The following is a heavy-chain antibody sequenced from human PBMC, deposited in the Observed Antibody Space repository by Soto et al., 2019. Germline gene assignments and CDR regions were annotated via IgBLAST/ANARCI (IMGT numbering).Heavy chain of an antibody. CDR2: INHSGST. D-gene: IGHD6-13*01. CDR1: GGSFSGYY. Sequence: SETLSLTCAVYGGSFSGYYWSWIRQPPGKGLEGIGEINHSGSTNYNPSLKSRVTISVDTSKNQFSLKLSSVTAADTAVYYCAGTYSSSWYYYYYGMDVWGQGTTVTVSS. CDR3: AGTYSSSWYYYYYGMDV. J-gene: IGHJ6*02. V-gene: IGHV4-34*01.